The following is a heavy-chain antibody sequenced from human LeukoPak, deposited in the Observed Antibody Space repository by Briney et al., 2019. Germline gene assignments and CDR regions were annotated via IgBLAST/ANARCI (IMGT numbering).Heavy chain of an antibody. Sequence: ASVKVSCKASGYTFTSYGISWVRQAPGQGLEWMGIINPSGGSTSYAQKFQGRVTMTRDTSTSTVYMELSSLRSEDTAVYYCARDGLRRPGDGYNPTARFDPWGQGTLVTVSS. CDR3: ARDGLRRPGDGYNPTARFDP. V-gene: IGHV1-46*01. CDR1: GYTFTSYG. CDR2: INPSGGST. J-gene: IGHJ5*02. D-gene: IGHD5-24*01.